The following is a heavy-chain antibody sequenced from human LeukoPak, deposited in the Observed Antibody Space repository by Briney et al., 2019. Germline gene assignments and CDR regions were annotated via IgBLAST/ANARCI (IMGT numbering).Heavy chain of an antibody. CDR3: ARVSTNYFDY. V-gene: IGHV3-48*03. CDR2: ISSDGNSI. CDR1: AFTFSLYE. J-gene: IGHJ4*02. D-gene: IGHD5/OR15-5a*01. Sequence: GGSLRLSCAASAFTFSLYEMSWVRQAPEMGLEWVAYISSDGNSIHYAHSVKGRFTISRDNAKESLYLHINSLRAEDTAIYYCARVSTNYFDYWGEGALVTVSS.